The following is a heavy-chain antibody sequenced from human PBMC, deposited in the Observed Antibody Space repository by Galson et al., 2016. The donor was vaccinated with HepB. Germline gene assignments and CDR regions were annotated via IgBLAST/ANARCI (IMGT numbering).Heavy chain of an antibody. CDR2: IYYTGST. Sequence: SETLSLTCTVSGGSISNYYWSWIRQSPGKGLEWIGDIYYTGSTIYSPPLKRRVTITVDTSKNQFSLKLNSVTAADTAVYYCARDQAGTGDFDYWGQGTLVTVSS. V-gene: IGHV4-59*01. J-gene: IGHJ4*02. CDR1: GGSISNYY. D-gene: IGHD1-14*01. CDR3: ARDQAGTGDFDY.